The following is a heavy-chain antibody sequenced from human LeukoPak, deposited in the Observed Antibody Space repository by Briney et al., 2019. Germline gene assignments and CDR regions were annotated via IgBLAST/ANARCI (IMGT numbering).Heavy chain of an antibody. CDR2: ISYDGSNK. Sequence: TGGSLRLSCAASRFTFNNYGMHWVRQAPGKGLEWVAIISYDGSNKYYADSVKGRFTISRDNSKNTLYLQMSSLRAEDTAVYYCAKGREYYDSSGYHGMDVWGQGTTVTVSS. CDR1: RFTFNNYG. J-gene: IGHJ6*02. V-gene: IGHV3-30*18. CDR3: AKGREYYDSSGYHGMDV. D-gene: IGHD3-22*01.